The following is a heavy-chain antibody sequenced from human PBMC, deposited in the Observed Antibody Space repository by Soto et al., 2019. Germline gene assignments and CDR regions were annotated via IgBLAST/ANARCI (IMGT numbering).Heavy chain of an antibody. V-gene: IGHV3-53*01. Sequence: GSLRLSCAASGFSVSNRYMSWVRQAPGRGLEWVSVIYRGGVTYYAESVKGRFTISRDNSNNTVYLQMNTLRPEDTAVYYCAREGGSYGPFDCWGQGTLVTVSS. D-gene: IGHD3-10*01. CDR1: GFSVSNRY. CDR3: AREGGSYGPFDC. J-gene: IGHJ4*02. CDR2: IYRGGVT.